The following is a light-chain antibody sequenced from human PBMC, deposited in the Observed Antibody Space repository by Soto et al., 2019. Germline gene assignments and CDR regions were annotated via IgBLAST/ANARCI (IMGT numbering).Light chain of an antibody. V-gene: IGKV1-9*01. Sequence: QLTQSPSSLSASVGDRVTITCRASQDISRYLAWYQQRAGKAPKLLIYGASTLQSGVPSRFSGSVSGTEFTLTISSLQSEDFAVYYCQQYSHCHLTFGGGTKVEIK. CDR3: QQYSHCHLT. CDR2: GAS. CDR1: QDISRY. J-gene: IGKJ4*01.